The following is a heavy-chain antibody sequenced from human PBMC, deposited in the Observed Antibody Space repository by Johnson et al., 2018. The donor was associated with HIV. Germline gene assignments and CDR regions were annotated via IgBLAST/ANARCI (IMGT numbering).Heavy chain of an antibody. V-gene: IGHV3-30*18. D-gene: IGHD1-1*01. CDR2: ISSDGSDK. J-gene: IGHJ3*02. CDR1: GFTFSSYA. CDR3: AKESRYSARYNWNDGYAFDI. Sequence: QVQLVESGGGVVQPGRSLRLSSAASGFTFSSYAMDWVRQAPGKGLEWVAVISSDGSDKYYADSVKGRFTISRDNSKNIVYLQMDSLRAEDTGLYYCAKESRYSARYNWNDGYAFDIWGQGTMVTGSS.